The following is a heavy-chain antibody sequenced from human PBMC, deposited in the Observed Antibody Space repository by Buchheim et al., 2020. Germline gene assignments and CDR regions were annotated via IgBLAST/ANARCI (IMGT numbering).Heavy chain of an antibody. Sequence: QVQLVESGGGVVQPGRSLRLSCTASGFTFSTNGIHWVRQAPGKGLEWVAVIWNDGSNEYYAESVRGRFTISRDNSKNTAHLQMNSLRVEDTAVYYCARDTWETTVTTYFDYWGQGTL. J-gene: IGHJ4*02. CDR1: GFTFSTNG. CDR3: ARDTWETTVTTYFDY. D-gene: IGHD4-17*01. V-gene: IGHV3-33*01. CDR2: IWNDGSNE.